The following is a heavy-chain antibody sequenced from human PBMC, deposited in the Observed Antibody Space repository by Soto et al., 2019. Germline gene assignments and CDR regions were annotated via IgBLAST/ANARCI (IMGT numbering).Heavy chain of an antibody. CDR2: IYCSGST. CDR1: GGSISSGDSY. CDR3: ARAAKTYYYDSSGYYYTFDI. J-gene: IGHJ3*02. V-gene: IGHV4-30-4*01. Sequence: QVQLQESGPGLVKPSQTLSLTCTVSGGSISSGDSYWSWIRQPPGRGLEWIGYIYCSGSTYYTPSLKCRVTILGDASRNQFSLKLSSVTAADTAVYYCARAAKTYYYDSSGYYYTFDIWGQGTMVTVSS. D-gene: IGHD3-22*01.